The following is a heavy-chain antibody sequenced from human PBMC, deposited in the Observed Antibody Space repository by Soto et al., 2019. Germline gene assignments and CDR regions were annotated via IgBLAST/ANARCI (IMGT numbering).Heavy chain of an antibody. CDR2: DYHTGNT. V-gene: IGHV4-39*01. J-gene: IGHJ4*02. D-gene: IGHD6-19*01. CDR1: GGFIDRSNYY. Sequence: PSETLSPTCSVSGGFIDRSNYYWAWIRQPPGKGLERIASDYHTGNTYYSLSLRSRVAISVDTSQNQFSLSLDAVGAADTATYYCARLGGIAVAGPLHYWGQGTRVTVSS. CDR3: ARLGGIAVAGPLHY.